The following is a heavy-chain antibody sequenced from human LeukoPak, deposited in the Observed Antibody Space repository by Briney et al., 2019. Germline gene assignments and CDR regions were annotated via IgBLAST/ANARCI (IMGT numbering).Heavy chain of an antibody. Sequence: GGSLRLSCAASGFTFSSYAMSWVRQAPGKGLEWVSAISGSGGSTYYADSVKGRFTISRDNSKNTLYLQMNSLRAEDTAVYYCAKDLLLVSEPRLDAFDIWGQGTMVTVSS. D-gene: IGHD2/OR15-2a*01. V-gene: IGHV3-23*01. CDR1: GFTFSSYA. CDR2: ISGSGGST. CDR3: AKDLLLVSEPRLDAFDI. J-gene: IGHJ3*02.